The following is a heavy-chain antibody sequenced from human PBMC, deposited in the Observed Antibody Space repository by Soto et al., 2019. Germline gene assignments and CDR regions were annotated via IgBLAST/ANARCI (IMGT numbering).Heavy chain of an antibody. CDR2: ISYDGSNK. D-gene: IGHD5-18*01. V-gene: IGHV3-30-3*01. CDR1: GFTFSSYA. CDR3: ARDPLWGTAMVLWYFDL. J-gene: IGHJ2*01. Sequence: LRLSYAASGFTFSSYAMHWVRQAPGKGLEWVAVISYDGSNKYYADSVKGRFTISRDNSKNTLYLQMNSLRAEDTAVYYCARDPLWGTAMVLWYFDLWGRGTLVTVSS.